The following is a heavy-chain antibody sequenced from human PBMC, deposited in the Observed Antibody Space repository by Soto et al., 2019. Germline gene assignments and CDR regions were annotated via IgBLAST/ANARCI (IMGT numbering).Heavy chain of an antibody. CDR2: IYYSGRT. CDR1: GGSISSGDYY. D-gene: IGHD3-22*01. V-gene: IGHV4-30-4*01. CDR3: ARGLPYDSSGYWGVDAFDI. J-gene: IGHJ3*02. Sequence: ASETLSLTCAVSGGSISSGDYYWSWIRQPPGKGLEWIGYIYYSGRTYYNPSLKSRVTISVDTSKNQFSLKLSSVTAADTAVYYCARGLPYDSSGYWGVDAFDIWGQGTMVT.